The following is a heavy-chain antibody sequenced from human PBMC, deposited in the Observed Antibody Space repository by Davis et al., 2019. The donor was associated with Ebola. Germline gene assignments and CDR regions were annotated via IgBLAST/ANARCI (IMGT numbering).Heavy chain of an antibody. CDR2: ISSDGSYI. CDR3: ATSESFFDYAAYFHN. CDR1: GFNFAASA. V-gene: IGHV3-21*01. Sequence: GESLKISCTASGFNFAASAMLWVRQAPGKGLEWVSSISSDGSYIFYADSAKGRFSISRDNAKNSLDLQMDSLKAEDTAVYFCATSESFFDYAAYFHNWGQGTLLTVSS. D-gene: IGHD3-16*01. J-gene: IGHJ4*02.